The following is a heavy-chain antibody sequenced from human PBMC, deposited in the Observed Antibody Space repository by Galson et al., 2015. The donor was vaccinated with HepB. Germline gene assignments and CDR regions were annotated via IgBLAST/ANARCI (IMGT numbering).Heavy chain of an antibody. Sequence: SLRLSCAASGFIFSTYAMHWVRQAPGKGLEWVADISSDEINKHYADSVKGRFTISRDPSKNTLYLQMNSLRADDTAVYYCAKVVSGYSYGSDAFDVWGQGTMVTVSS. CDR1: GFIFSTYA. D-gene: IGHD5-18*01. V-gene: IGHV3-30*18. CDR3: AKVVSGYSYGSDAFDV. J-gene: IGHJ3*01. CDR2: ISSDEINK.